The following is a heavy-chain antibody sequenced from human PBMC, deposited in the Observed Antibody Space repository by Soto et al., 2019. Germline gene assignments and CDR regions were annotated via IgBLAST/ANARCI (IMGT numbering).Heavy chain of an antibody. V-gene: IGHV3-72*01. D-gene: IGHD3-10*01. Sequence: GGSLRLSCTASGFTFSDHYVDWVRQAPGKGLEWVGRTRNRPNGYTTEYAASVRGRFTVSRDDSKNSLFLQMNSLKTEDTAVYYCTKVQYXXXHYGPWDCWGQGTLVTVSS. CDR3: TKVQYXXXHYGPWDC. J-gene: IGHJ4*02. CDR2: TRNRPNGYTT. CDR1: GFTFSDHY.